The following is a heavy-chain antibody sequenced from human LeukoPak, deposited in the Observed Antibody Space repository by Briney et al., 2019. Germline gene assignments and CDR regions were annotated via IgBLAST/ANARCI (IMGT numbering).Heavy chain of an antibody. J-gene: IGHJ4*02. V-gene: IGHV4-59*01. CDR2: IYYSGST. Sequence: SETLSLTCAVYGGSFSGYYWSWIRLPPGKGLEWIGYIYYSGSTNYNPSLKSRVTISVDTSKNQFSLKLSSVTAADTAVYYCAREERQWLAFFDYWGQGTLVTVSS. CDR3: AREERQWLAFFDY. CDR1: GGSFSGYY. D-gene: IGHD6-19*01.